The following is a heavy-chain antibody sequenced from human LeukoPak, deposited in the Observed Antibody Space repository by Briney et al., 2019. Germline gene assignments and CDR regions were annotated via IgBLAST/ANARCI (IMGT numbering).Heavy chain of an antibody. J-gene: IGHJ4*02. CDR3: VRFRRVKYYFDY. CDR2: IYTSGST. CDR1: GGSISSYY. V-gene: IGHV4-4*09. Sequence: SETLSLTCTVSGGSISSYYWSWIRQPPGKGLEWIGYIYTSGSTNYNPSLKSRVTISVDTSKNQFSLKLSSVTAADTAVYYCVRFRRVKYYFDYWGQGTLVTVSS.